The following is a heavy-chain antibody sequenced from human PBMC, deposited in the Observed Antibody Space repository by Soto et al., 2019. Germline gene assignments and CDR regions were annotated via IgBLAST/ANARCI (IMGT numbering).Heavy chain of an antibody. V-gene: IGHV4-4*07. CDR3: ARDVGKDY. Sequence: SETLSLTCSVSGASFSSYYWSWFRQPVGKGLEWIGRIHSSGNVNYNPSLESRVTMSLDTSKNQFSLRLSSLTAADTALYLCARDVGKDYWGQGTRVTVSS. J-gene: IGHJ4*02. CDR1: GASFSSYY. CDR2: IHSSGNV. D-gene: IGHD2-15*01.